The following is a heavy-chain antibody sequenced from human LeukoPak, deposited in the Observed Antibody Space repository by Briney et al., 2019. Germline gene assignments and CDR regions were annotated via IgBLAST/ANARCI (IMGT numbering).Heavy chain of an antibody. D-gene: IGHD6-6*01. Sequence: GGSLRLSCAASGFTFSSYWMSWVRQAPGKGLEWVSYISSSGSTIYYADSVKGRFTISRDNAKNSLYLQMNSLRAEDTAVYYCARDSLARPLGYWGQGTLVTVSS. CDR3: ARDSLARPLGY. J-gene: IGHJ4*02. V-gene: IGHV3-48*04. CDR1: GFTFSSYW. CDR2: ISSSGSTI.